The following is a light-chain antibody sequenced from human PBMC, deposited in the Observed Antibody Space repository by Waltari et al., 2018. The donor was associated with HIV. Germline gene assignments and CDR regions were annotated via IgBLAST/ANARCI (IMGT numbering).Light chain of an antibody. CDR1: QDISSY. Sequence: AIRITQSPSSFSASTADRVTITCRANQDISSYLAWYQQKPGKVPKLLIYDASALQSGVPSRFSGSGSATDFTLTISSLQSEDFATYYCQQYYSYPLTFGGGTNVDIK. CDR3: QQYYSYPLT. V-gene: IGKV1-8*01. CDR2: DAS. J-gene: IGKJ4*01.